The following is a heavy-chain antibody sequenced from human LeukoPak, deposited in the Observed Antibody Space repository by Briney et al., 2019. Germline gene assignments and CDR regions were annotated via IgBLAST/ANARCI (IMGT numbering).Heavy chain of an antibody. D-gene: IGHD3-10*01. J-gene: IGHJ4*02. V-gene: IGHV1-69*04. CDR2: IIPILGIA. Sequence: ASVKVSCKASGGTFSSYAISWVRQAPGQGLEWMGRIIPILGIASYAQKFQGRVTITADKSTSTAYMELSSLRSEDTAVYYCASTYGSGSYADEWGQGTLVTVSS. CDR1: GGTFSSYA. CDR3: ASTYGSGSYADE.